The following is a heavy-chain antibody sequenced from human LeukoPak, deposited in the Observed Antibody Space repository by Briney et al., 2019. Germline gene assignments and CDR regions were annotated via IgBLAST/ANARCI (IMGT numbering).Heavy chain of an antibody. D-gene: IGHD6-25*01. CDR2: IYTSGST. CDR3: ARDGVSGDFDY. CDR1: GGSFSSGSYY. Sequence: SETLSLTCTVSGGSFSSGSYYWSWIRQPAGKGLEWIGRIYTSGSTNYNPSLKSRVTISVDTSKNQFSLKLSSVTAADTAVYYCARDGVSGDFDYWGQGTLVTVSS. V-gene: IGHV4-61*02. J-gene: IGHJ4*02.